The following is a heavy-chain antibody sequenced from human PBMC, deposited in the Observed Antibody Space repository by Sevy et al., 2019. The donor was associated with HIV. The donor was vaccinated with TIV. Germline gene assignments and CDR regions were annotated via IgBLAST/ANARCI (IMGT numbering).Heavy chain of an antibody. D-gene: IGHD5-12*01. CDR1: GFTFNSYW. Sequence: GGSLRLSCAASGFTFNSYWMSWVRQAPGKGLEWVANIKQDGSEKYYVDSVKGRFTHSRDNSQNSLFLQMNNLRVEDTAVYYCAREGSPYDTYYYYYGMDVWGQGTTVTVSS. CDR2: IKQDGSEK. V-gene: IGHV3-7*01. J-gene: IGHJ6*02. CDR3: AREGSPYDTYYYYYGMDV.